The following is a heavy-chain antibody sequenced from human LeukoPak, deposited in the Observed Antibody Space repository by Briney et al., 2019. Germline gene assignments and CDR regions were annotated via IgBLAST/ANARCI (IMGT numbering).Heavy chain of an antibody. Sequence: GGSLRLSCAASGFTFSSYGMHWVRQAPGKGLECVAFIQYDGSNKYYTDSVKGRFTISRDNSKNTLYLQMNGLRAEDTAVYYCAKDRAGREGFDYWGQGTLVTVSS. CDR2: IQYDGSNK. J-gene: IGHJ4*02. D-gene: IGHD1-26*01. V-gene: IGHV3-30*02. CDR3: AKDRAGREGFDY. CDR1: GFTFSSYG.